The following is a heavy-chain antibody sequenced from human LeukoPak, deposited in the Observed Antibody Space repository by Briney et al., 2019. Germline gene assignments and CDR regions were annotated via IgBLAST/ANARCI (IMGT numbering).Heavy chain of an antibody. J-gene: IGHJ4*02. CDR1: GGSLSSSSYY. CDR3: ARYSSSWYYLDY. D-gene: IGHD6-13*01. V-gene: IGHV4-39*07. Sequence: SETLSLTCTVSGGSLSSSSYYWGWIRQPPGKGLEWIGSIYYSGSTNYNPSLKSRVSMSVDTSKNQFSLKLSSVTAADTAVYYCARYSSSWYYLDYWGQGTLVTVSS. CDR2: IYYSGST.